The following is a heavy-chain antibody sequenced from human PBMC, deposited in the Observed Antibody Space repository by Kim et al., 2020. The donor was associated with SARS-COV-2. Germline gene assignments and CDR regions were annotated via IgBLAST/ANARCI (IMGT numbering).Heavy chain of an antibody. CDR2: IYYSGST. Sequence: SETLSLTCTVSGGSISSGDYYWSWIRQPPGKGLEWIGYIYYSGSTYYNPSLKSRVTISLDTSKNQFSLKLSSVTAADTAVYYCARDCGGDCYSLGAFDIWGQGTMVTVSS. CDR1: GGSISSGDYY. D-gene: IGHD2-21*01. V-gene: IGHV4-30-4*01. J-gene: IGHJ3*02. CDR3: ARDCGGDCYSLGAFDI.